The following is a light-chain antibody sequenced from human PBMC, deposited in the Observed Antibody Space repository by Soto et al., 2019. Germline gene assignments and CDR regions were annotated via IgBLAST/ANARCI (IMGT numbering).Light chain of an antibody. CDR3: SSDAGNYNYV. CDR2: EVT. J-gene: IGLJ1*01. CDR1: SSDVGGYDH. V-gene: IGLV2-8*01. Sequence: QSAVTQPPSASGSPGQSVTIPCTGTSSDVGGYDHVSWYQQHPGKAPKLMIYEVTKRPAGVPDRFSGSKSGNTASLTVSGLHAEDEADYYCSSDAGNYNYVFGTGTKVTVL.